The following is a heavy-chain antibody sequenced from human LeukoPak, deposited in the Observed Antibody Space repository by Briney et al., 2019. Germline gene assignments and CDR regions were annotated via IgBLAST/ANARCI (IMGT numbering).Heavy chain of an antibody. CDR3: AGLSFYYDSSGSFDY. CDR2: IYYSGST. CDR1: GGSISSYY. J-gene: IGHJ4*02. Sequence: PSETLSLTCTVSGGSISSYYWSWIRQPPGKGLEWIGYIYYSGSTNYNPSPKSRVTISVDTSKNQFSLKLSSVTAADTAVYYCAGLSFYYDSSGSFDYWGQGTLVTVSS. V-gene: IGHV4-59*08. D-gene: IGHD3-22*01.